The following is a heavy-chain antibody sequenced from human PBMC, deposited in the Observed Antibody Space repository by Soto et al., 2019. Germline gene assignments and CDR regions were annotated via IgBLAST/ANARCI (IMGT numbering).Heavy chain of an antibody. Sequence: GGSLRVSCAASGFTFSSYDMHWGRQATGKGLEWVSAIGTAGDTYYPGSVKGRFTISRENAKNSLYLQMNSLRAGDTAVYYCARFSTTVEPHRYYYYGMDVWGQGTTVTVSS. J-gene: IGHJ6*02. CDR1: GFTFSSYD. CDR3: ARFSTTVEPHRYYYYGMDV. V-gene: IGHV3-13*01. D-gene: IGHD4-17*01. CDR2: IGTAGDT.